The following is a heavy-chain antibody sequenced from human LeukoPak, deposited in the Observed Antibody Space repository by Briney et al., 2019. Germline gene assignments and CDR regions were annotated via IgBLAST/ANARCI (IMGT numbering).Heavy chain of an antibody. CDR3: ASGVAARRRRACYFDY. CDR2: INHSGST. V-gene: IGHV4-34*01. Sequence: SETLSLTCTVSGGSISSYYWSWIRQPPGKGLEWIGEINHSGSTNYNPSLKSRVTISVDTSKNQFSLKLSSVTAAETAVSSCASGVAARRRRACYFDYWGQGTLVTVSS. J-gene: IGHJ4*02. CDR1: GGSISSYY. D-gene: IGHD6-6*01.